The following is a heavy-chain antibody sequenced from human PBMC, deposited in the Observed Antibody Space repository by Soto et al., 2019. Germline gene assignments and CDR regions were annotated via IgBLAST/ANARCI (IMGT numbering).Heavy chain of an antibody. CDR3: ARDYSGDSDALYY. J-gene: IGHJ4*02. D-gene: IGHD4-17*01. CDR2: IWYDGSNK. CDR1: GFTFSSYG. Sequence: QVQLVESGGGVVQPGRSLRLSCAASGFTFSSYGMHWVRQAPGKGLEWVAVIWYDGSNKYYADSVKGRFTISRDNSKNTLYLKINSVRAGDTAVYYCARDYSGDSDALYYWGQGPLAPVSS. V-gene: IGHV3-33*01.